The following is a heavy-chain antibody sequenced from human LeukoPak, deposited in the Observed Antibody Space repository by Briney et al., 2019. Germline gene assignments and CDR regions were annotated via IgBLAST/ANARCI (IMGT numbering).Heavy chain of an antibody. V-gene: IGHV2-5*01. Sequence: SGPTLGKPTETLTLTCTFCGFSLTTSAGGGGWLRQPPGKALGWLALFYWSDDNYYSPSLGSRLTITKHTPKNQVVLTMTNMEPVDTATYYCVPSFYYGSKSDYNLLCDPWGQGTLVTVSS. D-gene: IGHD3-10*01. CDR1: GFSLTTSAGG. CDR2: FYWSDDN. CDR3: VPSFYYGSKSDYNLLCDP. J-gene: IGHJ5*02.